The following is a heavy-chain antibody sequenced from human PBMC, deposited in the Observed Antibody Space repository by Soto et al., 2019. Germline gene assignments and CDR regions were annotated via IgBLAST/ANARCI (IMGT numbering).Heavy chain of an antibody. CDR2: ISSNSAYI. CDR3: TRDASRDSSARGWFDP. CDR1: GFTFRSFT. Sequence: GALRLSCAASGFTFRSFTMNWVRQAPGKGLEWVSTISSNSAYIYYTDALRGRFTISRDNAKNSLHLQMNSLRAEDTAVYYCTRDASRDSSARGWFDPWGPGTLVTVSS. V-gene: IGHV3-21*01. J-gene: IGHJ5*02. D-gene: IGHD6-13*01.